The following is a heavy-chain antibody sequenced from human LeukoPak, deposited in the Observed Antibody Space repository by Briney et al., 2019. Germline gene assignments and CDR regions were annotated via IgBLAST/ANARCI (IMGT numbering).Heavy chain of an antibody. V-gene: IGHV3-9*01. CDR1: GFTFDDYA. CDR2: ISWNSGSI. Sequence: SLSLSCAASGFTFDDYAMHWVRQAPGKGLEWVSGISWNSGSIGYADSVKGRFTISRDNAKNSLYLQMNSLRAEDTALYYCAKEARTGTYFDYWGQGTLVTVSS. CDR3: AKEARTGTYFDY. J-gene: IGHJ4*02.